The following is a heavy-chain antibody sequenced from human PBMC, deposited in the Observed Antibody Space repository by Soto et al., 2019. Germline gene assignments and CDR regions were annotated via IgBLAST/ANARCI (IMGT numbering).Heavy chain of an antibody. CDR3: ARESYGMDV. CDR2: INHSGST. Sequence: SETLSLTCAVYGGSFSGYYWSWIRQPPGKGLEWIGEINHSGSTNYNPSLKSRVTISVDTSKNQFSLKLSSVTAADTAVYYCARESYGMDVWGQGTTVTVSS. J-gene: IGHJ6*02. V-gene: IGHV4-34*01. CDR1: GGSFSGYY. D-gene: IGHD3-10*01.